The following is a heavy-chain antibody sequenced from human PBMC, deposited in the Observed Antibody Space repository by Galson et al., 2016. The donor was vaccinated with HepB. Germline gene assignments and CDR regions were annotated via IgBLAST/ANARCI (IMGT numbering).Heavy chain of an antibody. CDR1: GFTFSRYG. CDR2: ISYDESNN. V-gene: IGHV3-30*03. CDR3: VARDGYTADY. J-gene: IGHJ4*02. Sequence: SLRLSCAASGFTFSRYGMHWVRQAPGKGLQWVAVISYDESNNTYGDSVKGRFTISRDNSKNTLYLQMHSLRVEDTAVYYCVARDGYTADYWGQGTLVTVSS. D-gene: IGHD5-24*01.